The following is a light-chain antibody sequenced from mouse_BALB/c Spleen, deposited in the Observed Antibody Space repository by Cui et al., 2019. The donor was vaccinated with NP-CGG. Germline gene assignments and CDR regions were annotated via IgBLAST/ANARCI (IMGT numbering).Light chain of an antibody. CDR3: ALWYSNHWV. V-gene: IGLV1*01. J-gene: IGLJ1*01. CDR2: GTN. CDR1: TGPVTTSNY. Sequence: QVLLTQQSALTTSPGETVTLTCRSSTGPVTTSNYANWVQEKPDHLFTGLIGGTNNRAPGVPARFSGSLIGDKAALTITGAQTEDEAIYFCALWYSNHWVFGGGTKLTVL.